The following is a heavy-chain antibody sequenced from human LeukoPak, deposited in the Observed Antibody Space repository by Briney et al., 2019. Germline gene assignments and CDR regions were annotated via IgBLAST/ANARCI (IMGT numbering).Heavy chain of an antibody. J-gene: IGHJ6*03. CDR2: INHSGST. V-gene: IGHV4-34*01. Sequence: SETLSLTCAVYGGSFSGYYWSWIRQPPGKGLEWIGEINHSGSTNYNPSLKSRVTISVDTSKNQFSLKLSSVTAADTAVYYCARGELELEGYYYYMDVWGIGTTVTVSS. CDR1: GGSFSGYY. CDR3: ARGELELEGYYYYMDV. D-gene: IGHD1-7*01.